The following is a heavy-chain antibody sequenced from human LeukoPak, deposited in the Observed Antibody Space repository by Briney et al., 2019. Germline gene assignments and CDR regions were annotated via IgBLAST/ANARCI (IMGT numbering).Heavy chain of an antibody. V-gene: IGHV1-69*13. CDR2: IIPIFGTA. CDR3: ARAGRAVAGLGIDY. CDR1: GGTFSSYA. J-gene: IGHJ4*02. Sequence: SVKVSWKASGGTFSSYAISWVRQAPGQGLEWMGGIIPIFGTANYAQKFQGRVTITADESTSTAYMELSSLRSEDTAVYYCARAGRAVAGLGIDYWGQGTLVTVSS. D-gene: IGHD6-19*01.